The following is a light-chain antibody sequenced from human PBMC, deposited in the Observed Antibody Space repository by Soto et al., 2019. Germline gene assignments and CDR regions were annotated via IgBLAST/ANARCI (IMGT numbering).Light chain of an antibody. Sequence: DIQMTQSPSSLSAFVGDRVTISCRASQDISNFLAWFQQKPGKAPRALIFAASSLQSGVPSRFIGSGSGTDFTLTISSLQPEDSATYYCQHYASYPVTFGQGTRLEI. J-gene: IGKJ5*01. CDR1: QDISNF. CDR2: AAS. V-gene: IGKV1-16*01. CDR3: QHYASYPVT.